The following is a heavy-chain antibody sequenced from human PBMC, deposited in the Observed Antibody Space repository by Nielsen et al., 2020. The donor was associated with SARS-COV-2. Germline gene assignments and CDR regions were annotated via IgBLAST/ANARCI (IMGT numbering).Heavy chain of an antibody. D-gene: IGHD6-13*01. CDR2: ISWNSGSI. Sequence: SLKTSCAASGFTFDDYAMHWVRQAPGKGLEWVSGISWNSGSIGYADSVKGRFTISRDNAKNSLYLQMNSLRAEDTALYYCATLASSSWTPYYYYGMDVWGQGTTVTVSS. CDR1: GFTFDDYA. CDR3: ATLASSSWTPYYYYGMDV. V-gene: IGHV3-9*01. J-gene: IGHJ6*02.